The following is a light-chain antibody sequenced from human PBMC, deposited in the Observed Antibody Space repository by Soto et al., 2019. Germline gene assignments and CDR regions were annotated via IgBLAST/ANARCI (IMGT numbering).Light chain of an antibody. CDR3: SSYTRSSTWV. CDR2: EVT. J-gene: IGLJ3*02. V-gene: IGLV2-14*01. CDR1: SSDVGGYNY. Sequence: QSVLTQPASVSGSPGQSITLSCTGSSSDVGGYNYVSWYQQHPGKAPKLLIYEVTNRPSGISNRFSGSKSGNTASLTISGLQAEDEADYYCSSYTRSSTWVFGGGTKLTVL.